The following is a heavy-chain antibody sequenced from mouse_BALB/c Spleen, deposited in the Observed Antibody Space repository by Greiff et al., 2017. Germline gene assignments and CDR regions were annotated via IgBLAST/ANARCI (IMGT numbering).Heavy chain of an antibody. D-gene: IGHD2-1*01. Sequence: VQLQQSGPELVKPGASVKISCKASGYTFTDYNMHWVKQSHGKSLEWIGYIYPYNGGTGYNQKFKSKATLTVDNSSSTAYMELRSLTSEDSAVYYCANYGNYFWFAYWGQGTLVTVSA. CDR2: IYPYNGGT. J-gene: IGHJ3*01. CDR3: ANYGNYFWFAY. CDR1: GYTFTDYN. V-gene: IGHV1S29*02.